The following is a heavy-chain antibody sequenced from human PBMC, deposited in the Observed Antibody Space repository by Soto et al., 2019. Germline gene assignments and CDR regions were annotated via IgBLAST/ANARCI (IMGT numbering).Heavy chain of an antibody. J-gene: IGHJ6*02. CDR2: VYYSGNN. Sequence: SETLSLTCTVSGGSISTSSYYWDWIRQSPGQGLEWIGNVYYSGNNHYNPSFESRVTMSIDASKNQFSLRLSSVTAADTAVYYCARLHGPVGGTNYYYGMDGWGQGTTVTVSS. CDR3: ARLHGPVGGTNYYYGMDG. D-gene: IGHD2-15*01. V-gene: IGHV4-39*01. CDR1: GGSISTSSYY.